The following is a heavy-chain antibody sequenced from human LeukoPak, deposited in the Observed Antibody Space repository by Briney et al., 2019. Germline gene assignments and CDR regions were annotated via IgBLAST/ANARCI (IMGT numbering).Heavy chain of an antibody. V-gene: IGHV3-21*01. CDR3: ARGPSITMIVVEYDY. CDR2: ISSSSSYI. D-gene: IGHD3-22*01. J-gene: IGHJ4*02. CDR1: GFTFSSHS. Sequence: KPGGSLRLSCAASGFTFSSHSMNWVRQAPGKGLEWVSSISSSSSYIYYADSVKGRFTISRDNAKNSLYLQMNSLRAEDTAVYYCARGPSITMIVVEYDYWGQGTLVTVSS.